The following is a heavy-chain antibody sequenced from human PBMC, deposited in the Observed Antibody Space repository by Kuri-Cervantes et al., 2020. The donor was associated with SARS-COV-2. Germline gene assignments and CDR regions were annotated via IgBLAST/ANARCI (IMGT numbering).Heavy chain of an antibody. CDR1: GYTFTMFS. D-gene: IGHD5-12*01. CDR2: INTANGNT. V-gene: IGHV1-3*04. CDR3: ARVPRGAVLDYFDY. J-gene: IGHJ4*02. Sequence: ASVKVSCKASGYTFTMFSIHWVRQAPGQRPEWMGWINTANGNTKHSQKFQGRVTISRDTSATTAYMELSSLRSEDTAVYYCARVPRGAVLDYFDYWGQGTLVTVSS.